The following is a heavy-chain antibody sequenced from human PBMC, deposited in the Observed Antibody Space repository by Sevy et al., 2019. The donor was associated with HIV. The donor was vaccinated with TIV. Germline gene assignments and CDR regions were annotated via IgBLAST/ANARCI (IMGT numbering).Heavy chain of an antibody. D-gene: IGHD3-10*01. CDR2: INTNTGNP. Sequence: ASVKVSCKASGYTFITYAMHWVRQAPGQGLEWMGWINTNTGNPTYAQGFTGRFVFSLDTSVSTAYLQISSLKAEDTAVYYWARDITMVRGVPRWFDPWGQGTLVTVSS. J-gene: IGHJ5*02. CDR1: GYTFITYA. V-gene: IGHV7-4-1*02. CDR3: ARDITMVRGVPRWFDP.